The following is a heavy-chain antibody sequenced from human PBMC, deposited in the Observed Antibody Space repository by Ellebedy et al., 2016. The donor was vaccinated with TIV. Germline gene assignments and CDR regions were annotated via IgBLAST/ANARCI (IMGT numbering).Heavy chain of an antibody. CDR3: AREEQLVFGY. D-gene: IGHD6-6*01. J-gene: IGHJ4*02. CDR1: GYTFTSYY. CDR2: INPSGGST. Sequence: AASVKVSCKASGYTFTSYYMHWVRLAPAQGLAWMGIINPSGGSTSYAQKFQGRVIMTRDTPTNNVYIELSRLGSEDTAVYYCAREEQLVFGYWGQGTLVTVSS. V-gene: IGHV1-46*01.